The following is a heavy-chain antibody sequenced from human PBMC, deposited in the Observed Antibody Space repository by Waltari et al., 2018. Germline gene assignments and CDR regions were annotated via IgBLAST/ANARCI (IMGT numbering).Heavy chain of an antibody. Sequence: QVQLQESGPGLVKPSETLSPTCAVPGYSLSSNYYRGWIRQPPGKGLEYIGNIRTGGSTSYNASLNSRVTISVDTSKNQFSLKLSSVTAADTAVYYCARLVLVGWELSSLWGQGTLVTVSS. CDR1: GYSLSSNYY. CDR2: IRTGGST. CDR3: ARLVLVGWELSSL. D-gene: IGHD1-26*01. V-gene: IGHV4-38-2*01. J-gene: IGHJ4*02.